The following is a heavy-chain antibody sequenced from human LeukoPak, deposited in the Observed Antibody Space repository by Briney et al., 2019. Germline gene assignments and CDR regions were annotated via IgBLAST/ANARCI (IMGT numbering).Heavy chain of an antibody. D-gene: IGHD5-12*01. CDR3: ARDIVATIHAFDI. CDR1: GYTFTGYY. Sequence: GASVKVSCKASGYTFTGYYMHWVRQAPGQGLEWMGWINPNSGGTNYAQKFQGRVTMTRDTSISTAYMELSRLRSDDTAVYYCARDIVATIHAFDIWGQGTMVTVSS. J-gene: IGHJ3*02. V-gene: IGHV1-2*02. CDR2: INPNSGGT.